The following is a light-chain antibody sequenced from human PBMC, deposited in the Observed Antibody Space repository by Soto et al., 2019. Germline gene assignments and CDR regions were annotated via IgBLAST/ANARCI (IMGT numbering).Light chain of an antibody. J-gene: IGKJ4*01. V-gene: IGKV1-27*01. CDR3: QKYNSAPHT. Sequence: DIQMTQSPSSLSASVGNRVTITCRASQGISNYLAWYQQKPGKVPKLLIYGASTLRSGVPSRFSGSGSGRDFTLTISSLQPEDVATYYCQKYNSAPHTFGGGTRVEI. CDR1: QGISNY. CDR2: GAS.